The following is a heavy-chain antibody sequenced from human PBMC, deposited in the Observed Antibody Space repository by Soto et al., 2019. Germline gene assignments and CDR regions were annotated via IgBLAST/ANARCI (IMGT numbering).Heavy chain of an antibody. Sequence: KASETLSLTCTVPGFSIRSYYWSWIRQPPGKGLEWVGYIYFSGNTNYNPSLKSRVTISADTSRNQFSLKLSSVTAADTAVYYCARGRGDYYFDYWGQGTLVTVSS. D-gene: IGHD3-10*01. V-gene: IGHV4-59*01. CDR1: GFSIRSYY. CDR3: ARGRGDYYFDY. J-gene: IGHJ4*02. CDR2: IYFSGNT.